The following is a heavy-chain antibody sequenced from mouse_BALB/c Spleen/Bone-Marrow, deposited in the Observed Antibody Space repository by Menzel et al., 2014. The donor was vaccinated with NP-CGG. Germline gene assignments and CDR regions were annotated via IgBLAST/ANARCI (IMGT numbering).Heavy chain of an antibody. CDR2: ISSYSGNT. V-gene: IGHV1-67*01. CDR3: ASTAGTQYDYFAY. J-gene: IGHJ2*01. D-gene: IGHD1-2*01. Sequence: QVQLQQSGPELVRPGVSVKISCKGLGYTFTGYAIHWVKRSHAKTLEWIGVISSYSGNTNYNQKFKGRATMTVDKSSSTAYMELARLTSEDSAIYYCASTAGTQYDYFAYWGQGTTLTVSS. CDR1: GYTFTGYA.